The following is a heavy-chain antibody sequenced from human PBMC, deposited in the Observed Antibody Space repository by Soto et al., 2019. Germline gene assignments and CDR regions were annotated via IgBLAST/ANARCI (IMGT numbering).Heavy chain of an antibody. D-gene: IGHD2-21*02. V-gene: IGHV1-18*01. CDR3: ARGGVTPYYYYGMDV. CDR1: GYTFTSYG. Sequence: ASVKVSCKASGYTFTSYGISWVRQAPGQGLEWMGWISAYNGNTNYAQKLQGRVTVTTDTSTSTAYMELRSLRSDDTAVYYCARGGVTPYYYYGMDVWGQGTTVTVSS. CDR2: ISAYNGNT. J-gene: IGHJ6*02.